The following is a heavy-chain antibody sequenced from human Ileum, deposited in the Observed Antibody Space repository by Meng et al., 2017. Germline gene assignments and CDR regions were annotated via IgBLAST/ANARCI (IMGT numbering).Heavy chain of an antibody. CDR2: ISYDGSNK. CDR1: GFTFSSYA. CDR3: ARDTKNYYDSSGYPGPLDY. D-gene: IGHD3-22*01. J-gene: IGHJ4*02. V-gene: IGHV3-30-3*01. Sequence: QVQLVESGGGVVQLGRSLRLSCAAAGFTFSSYAMHWVRQAPGKGLEWVAVISYDGSNKYYADSVKGRFTISRDNSKNTLYLQMNSLRAEDTAVYYCARDTKNYYDSSGYPGPLDYWGQGTLVTVSS.